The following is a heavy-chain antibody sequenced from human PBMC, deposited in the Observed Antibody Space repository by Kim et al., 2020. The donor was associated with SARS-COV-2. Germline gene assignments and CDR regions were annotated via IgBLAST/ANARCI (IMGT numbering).Heavy chain of an antibody. CDR3: STDLAQWLASRYFYGMDV. Sequence: GGSLRLSCAASGFTFRNYALHWVRQAPGKGPEWLSVISYDGTNKYYADSVRGRFTISRDNSKDTLYPHINILRIDDTDTYDYSTDLAQWLASRYFYGMDV. D-gene: IGHD6-19*01. CDR1: GFTFRNYA. J-gene: IGHJ6*01. CDR2: ISYDGTNK. V-gene: IGHV3-30-3*01.